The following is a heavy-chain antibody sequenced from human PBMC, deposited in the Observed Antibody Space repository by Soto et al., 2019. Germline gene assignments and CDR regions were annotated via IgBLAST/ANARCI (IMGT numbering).Heavy chain of an antibody. J-gene: IGHJ5*02. CDR1: GGSISSGDYY. V-gene: IGHV4-30-4*01. Sequence: PSETLSLTCTVSGGSISSGDYYWSWIRQPPGKGLEWIGYIYHSGSTYYNPSLKSRVTISVDKSKNQFSLKLSSVTAADTAVYYCARDPRGWYNWFDPWGQGTLVTVSS. CDR3: ARDPRGWYNWFDP. CDR2: IYHSGST. D-gene: IGHD6-19*01.